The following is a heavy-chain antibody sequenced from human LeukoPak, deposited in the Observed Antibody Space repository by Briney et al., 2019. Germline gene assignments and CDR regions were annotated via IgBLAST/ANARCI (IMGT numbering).Heavy chain of an antibody. CDR2: INHGRST. CDR3: ARLVRGVITLYYFDY. CDR1: GGSFSGDF. J-gene: IGHJ4*02. Sequence: SETLSLTCAVYGGSFSGDFWSWIRQSPGKGLEWIGEINHGRSTTYNPSLKSRVTISVDTSKNQFSLKLSSVTAADTAVYYCARLVRGVITLYYFDYWGQGTLVTVSS. D-gene: IGHD3-10*01. V-gene: IGHV4-34*01.